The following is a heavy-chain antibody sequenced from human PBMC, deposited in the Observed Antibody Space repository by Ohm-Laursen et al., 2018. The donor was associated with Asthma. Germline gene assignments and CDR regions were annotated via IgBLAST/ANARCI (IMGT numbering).Heavy chain of an antibody. Sequence: SLRLSCAAFGFTFSDYFMSWIRQAPGKGLQWVSYISSSGSTIYYADSVKGRFTITRDNAKNSLYLQMNSQRVEDTAVYYCARGIRGDILTGSAMDVWGQGTTVTVSS. CDR1: GFTFSDYF. D-gene: IGHD3-9*01. CDR2: ISSSGSTI. V-gene: IGHV3-11*01. J-gene: IGHJ6*02. CDR3: ARGIRGDILTGSAMDV.